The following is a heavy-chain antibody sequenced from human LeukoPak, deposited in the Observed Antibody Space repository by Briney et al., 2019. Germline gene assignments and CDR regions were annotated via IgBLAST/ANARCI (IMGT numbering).Heavy chain of an antibody. J-gene: IGHJ4*02. CDR3: ARGGDYGDLRYFDY. D-gene: IGHD4-17*01. CDR2: IYYSGPT. CDR1: GGSISSSSYY. Sequence: KPSETLSLTCTVSGGSISSSSYYWGWIRQPPGKGLEWIGTIYYSGPTYYNPSLQSRVTISADTSKNQFSLKLSSVTAADTAVYYCARGGDYGDLRYFDYWGQGTLVTVSS. V-gene: IGHV4-39*01.